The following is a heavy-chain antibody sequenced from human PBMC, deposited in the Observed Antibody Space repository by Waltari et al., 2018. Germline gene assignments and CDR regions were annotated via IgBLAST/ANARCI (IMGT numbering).Heavy chain of an antibody. V-gene: IGHV4-38-2*01. J-gene: IGHJ4*02. CDR1: GFTFSSYS. Sequence: VQLVESGGGLVQPGGSLRLSCAASGFTFSSYSMNWVRQAPGKGREGIGSIYHSGSTYYNPSLKSRVTISVDTSKNQFSLKLSSVTAADTAVYYCARRIAAESRTHDYWGQGTLVTVSS. CDR2: IYHSGST. D-gene: IGHD6-13*01. CDR3: ARRIAAESRTHDY.